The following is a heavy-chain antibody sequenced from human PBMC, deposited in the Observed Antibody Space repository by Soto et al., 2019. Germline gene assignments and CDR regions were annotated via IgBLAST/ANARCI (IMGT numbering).Heavy chain of an antibody. D-gene: IGHD3-3*01. J-gene: IGHJ4*02. CDR3: TTHYDFWSGYITPGKAYYFDY. Sequence: GGSLRLSCAASGFTFSNAWMSWVRQAPGKGLEWVGRIKSKTDGGTTDYAAPVKGRFTISRDDSKNTLYLQMNSLKTEDTAVYYCTTHYDFWSGYITPGKAYYFDYWGQGTLVTVSS. CDR2: IKSKTDGGTT. CDR1: GFTFSNAW. V-gene: IGHV3-15*01.